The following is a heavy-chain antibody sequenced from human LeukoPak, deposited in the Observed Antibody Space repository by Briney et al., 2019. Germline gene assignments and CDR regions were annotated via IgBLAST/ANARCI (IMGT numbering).Heavy chain of an antibody. V-gene: IGHV3-23*01. Sequence: PGGSLRLSCAASGFTFSSYAMSWVRQAPGKGLEWVSGISGSGGSTYYADSVKGRFTISRDNSKNTLYLQMNSLRAEDTAVYYCAKVMRRGVPITAFDYWGQGTLVTVSS. CDR3: AKVMRRGVPITAFDY. D-gene: IGHD3-10*01. CDR1: GFTFSSYA. CDR2: ISGSGGST. J-gene: IGHJ4*02.